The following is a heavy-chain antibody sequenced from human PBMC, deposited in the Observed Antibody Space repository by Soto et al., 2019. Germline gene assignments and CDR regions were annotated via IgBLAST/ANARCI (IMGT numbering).Heavy chain of an antibody. V-gene: IGHV1-46*01. CDR2: INPSGGST. J-gene: IGHJ1*01. Sequence: ASVKVSCKASGYTFTSYYMHWVRQAPGQGLEWLGIINPSGGSTSSAQKFQGRVTMPRDTPPSPVSMELTRLSSAATAVSYCARGDGILWFEGYRGWELWGEGTVV. CDR1: GYTFTSYY. D-gene: IGHD3-10*01. CDR3: ARGDGILWFEGYRGWEL.